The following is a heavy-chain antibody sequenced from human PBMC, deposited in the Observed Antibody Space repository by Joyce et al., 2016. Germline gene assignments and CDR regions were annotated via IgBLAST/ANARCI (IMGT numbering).Heavy chain of an antibody. CDR2: IKRDGSST. D-gene: IGHD4-23*01. CDR3: ARLRRWSGPSDC. CDR1: GFTFSSYW. J-gene: IGHJ4*02. V-gene: IGHV3-74*03. Sequence: EVQLVESGGGLVQPGGSLRLSCAASGFTFSSYWMYWVRKAPGKGLVWVSRIKRDGSSTTYADSVKGRFTISRDNAKNTLYLQMNSLRAEDTAVYYCARLRRWSGPSDCWGQGTLVTVSS.